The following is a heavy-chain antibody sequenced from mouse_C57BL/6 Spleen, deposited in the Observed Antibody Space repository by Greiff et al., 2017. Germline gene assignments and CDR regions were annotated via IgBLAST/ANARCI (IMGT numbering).Heavy chain of an antibody. Sequence: VQLQESGAELAKPGASVKLSCKASGYTFTSYWMHWVKQRPGQGLEWIGYINPSSGYTKYNQKFKDKATLTADKSSSTAYMQLSSLTYEDSSVYYCARSPWGSGYYYYAMDYWGQGASVTVSS. CDR1: GYTFTSYW. CDR3: ARSPWGSGYYYYAMDY. D-gene: IGHD3-2*02. J-gene: IGHJ4*01. CDR2: INPSSGYT. V-gene: IGHV1-7*01.